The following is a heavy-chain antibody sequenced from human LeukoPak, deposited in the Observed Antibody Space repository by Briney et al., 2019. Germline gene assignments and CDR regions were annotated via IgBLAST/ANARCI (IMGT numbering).Heavy chain of an antibody. CDR1: GGSISNYY. V-gene: IGHV4-59*12. Sequence: SETLSLSCTVSGGSISNYYWSWIRQPPGKGLEWIGYIYYSGSTNYNPSLKSRVTISVDTSKNQFSLKLSSVTAADTAVYYCARLKEGYYYYGMDVWGQGTTVTVSS. CDR3: ARLKEGYYYYGMDV. CDR2: IYYSGST. J-gene: IGHJ6*02.